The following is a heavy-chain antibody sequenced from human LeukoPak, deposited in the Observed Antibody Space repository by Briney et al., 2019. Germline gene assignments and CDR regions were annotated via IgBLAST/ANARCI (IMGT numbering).Heavy chain of an antibody. V-gene: IGHV3-21*01. D-gene: IGHD6-13*01. CDR3: ARVRAAAGPSYYYMDV. Sequence: GGSLRLSCAASGFTFSASSMNWVRQAPGKGPEWVSSISSNINYIYYSDSVTGRFTVSRDNAKNPMYLQMNSLTVEDTAVYYCARVRAAAGPSYYYMDVWGKGTTVTVSS. CDR1: GFTFSASS. J-gene: IGHJ6*03. CDR2: ISSNINYI.